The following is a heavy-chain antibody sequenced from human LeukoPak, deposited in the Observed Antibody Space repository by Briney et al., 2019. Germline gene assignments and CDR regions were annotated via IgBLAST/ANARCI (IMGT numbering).Heavy chain of an antibody. CDR2: ISGSGGST. J-gene: IGHJ6*02. V-gene: IGHV3-23*01. D-gene: IGHD2-8*01. CDR3: ARDWALGYCTNGVCFSSYYGMDV. Sequence: GGSLRLSCAASGFTFSSYAMSWVRQAPGKGLEWVSAISGSGGSTDYVDSVKGRFTISRDNSKNTLYLQMNSLRADDTAVYYCARDWALGYCTNGVCFSSYYGMDVWGQGTTVTVSS. CDR1: GFTFSSYA.